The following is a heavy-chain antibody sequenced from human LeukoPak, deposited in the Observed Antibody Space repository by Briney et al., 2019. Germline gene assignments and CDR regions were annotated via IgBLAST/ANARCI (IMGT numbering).Heavy chain of an antibody. J-gene: IGHJ3*02. D-gene: IGHD5-24*01. V-gene: IGHV1-69*06. CDR1: GGTFSSYA. CDR2: IIPIFGTA. Sequence: GSSVKVSCKASGGTFSSYAISWVRQAPGQGLEWMGGIIPIFGTANYAQKFQGRVTITADKSTSTAYMELSSLRSEDTAVYYCARGRKRWLQNDAFDIWGQGTMVTVSS. CDR3: ARGRKRWLQNDAFDI.